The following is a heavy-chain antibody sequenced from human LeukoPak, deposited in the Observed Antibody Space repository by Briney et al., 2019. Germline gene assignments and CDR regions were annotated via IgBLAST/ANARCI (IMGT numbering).Heavy chain of an antibody. CDR1: GGSFSGYY. CDR3: ARGVSRYGDLFVDY. D-gene: IGHD4-17*01. V-gene: IGHV4-34*01. J-gene: IGHJ4*02. CDR2: ITHGGSI. Sequence: SETLSLTRAVYGGSFSGYYWSWIRQPPGKGLEWIGEITHGGSINYNPSLKSRVTISVDTSKNQFSLNLSSVTAADTAVYYCARGVSRYGDLFVDYWGQGTLVTVSS.